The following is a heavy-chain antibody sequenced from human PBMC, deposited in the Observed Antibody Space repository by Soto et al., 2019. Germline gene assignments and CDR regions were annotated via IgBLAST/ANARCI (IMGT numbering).Heavy chain of an antibody. D-gene: IGHD3-3*02. CDR3: ARAGGLAEDMDV. Sequence: QVQLQESGPGLVKPSQTLSLTCTVSGGSINSDGYYWSWIRQHPGKGLEWIGYIYNSGSTNYNPSLKRRVTISIDTSKNQFSLKLSSVTAADSAVYYCARAGGLAEDMDVWGQGTTVTVAS. CDR1: GGSINSDGYY. J-gene: IGHJ6*02. CDR2: IYNSGST. V-gene: IGHV4-61*08.